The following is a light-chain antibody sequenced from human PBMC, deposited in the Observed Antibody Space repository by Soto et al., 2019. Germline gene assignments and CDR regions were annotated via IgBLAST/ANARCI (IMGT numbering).Light chain of an antibody. CDR1: QGISTY. V-gene: IGKV1-27*01. J-gene: IGKJ1*01. CDR2: AAP. Sequence: DIQMTQYPSSLSASVGDRVTITCRASQGISTYLAWYQQNPGKVPKLLTSAAPTMQSGVPSQISGSGSETDFTLTISSLQPEDVATYYCQQHHIVSWTGGQRPKEEIK. CDR3: QQHHIVSWT.